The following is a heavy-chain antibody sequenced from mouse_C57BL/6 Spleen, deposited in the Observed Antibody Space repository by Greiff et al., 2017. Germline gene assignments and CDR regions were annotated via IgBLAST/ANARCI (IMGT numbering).Heavy chain of an antibody. CDR3: ARIYYDYDFDY. V-gene: IGHV1-55*01. D-gene: IGHD2-4*01. CDR2: IYPGSGSI. CDR1: GYTFTSYW. J-gene: IGHJ2*01. Sequence: VQLQQPGAEFVKPGASVKLSCTASGYTFTSYWITWVQQRPGQGLEWIGDIYPGSGSINYNEKFTSKATLPVDTSYSTSYMQISSLTAEDSAVYCCARIYYDYDFDYWGQGTTLTVSS.